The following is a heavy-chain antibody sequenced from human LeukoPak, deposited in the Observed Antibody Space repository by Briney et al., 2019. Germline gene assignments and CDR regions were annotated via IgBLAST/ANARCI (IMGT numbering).Heavy chain of an antibody. J-gene: IGHJ4*02. CDR2: MNPNSGNT. V-gene: IGHV1-8*03. CDR1: GGTFSSYA. CDR3: ARGPGIAAAGTSYYFDY. Sequence: ASVKVSCKASGGTFSSYAISWVRQAPGQGLEWMGWMNPNSGNTGYAQKFQGRVTITRNTSISTAYMELSSLRSEDTAVYYCARGPGIAAAGTSYYFDYWGQGTLVTVSS. D-gene: IGHD6-13*01.